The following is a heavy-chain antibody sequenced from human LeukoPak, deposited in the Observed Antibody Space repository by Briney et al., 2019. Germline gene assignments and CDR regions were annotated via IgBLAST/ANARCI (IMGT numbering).Heavy chain of an antibody. Sequence: GGSLRLSCAASGFTFGSYSMNWVRQAPGKGLEWVSSISSSSSYIYYADSVKGRFTISRDNAKNSLYLQTNSLRAEDTAVYYCARSGGYSYGSFDYWGQGTLVTVSS. V-gene: IGHV3-21*01. CDR2: ISSSSSYI. J-gene: IGHJ4*02. CDR3: ARSGGYSYGSFDY. CDR1: GFTFGSYS. D-gene: IGHD5-18*01.